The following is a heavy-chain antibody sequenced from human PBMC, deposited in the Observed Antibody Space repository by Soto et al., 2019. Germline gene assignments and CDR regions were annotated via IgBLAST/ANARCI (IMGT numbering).Heavy chain of an antibody. CDR2: INPNSGGT. CDR1: GYTFTGYY. J-gene: IGHJ6*02. CDR3: ARVYDTVAVPLGYYGMDV. D-gene: IGHD7-27*01. Sequence: ASVKVSCKASGYTFTGYYMHWVRQAPGQGLEWMGWINPNSGGTNYAQKFQGRVTMTRDTSISTAYMELSRLRSDDTAVYYCARVYDTVAVPLGYYGMDVWGQGTTVT. V-gene: IGHV1-2*02.